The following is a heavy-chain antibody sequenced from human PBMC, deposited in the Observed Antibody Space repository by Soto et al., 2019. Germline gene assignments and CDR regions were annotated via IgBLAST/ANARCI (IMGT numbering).Heavy chain of an antibody. CDR1: GFTFSSDS. J-gene: IGHJ5*01. CDR2: ISSSGSFM. D-gene: IGHD1-7*01. CDR3: ARDPPSGTTLDWFDS. V-gene: IGHV3-21*01. Sequence: EVQLVESGGGLVKPGGSLRLSCAASGFTFSSDSMGWVRQAPGKGLEWVACISSSGSFMNYADSVKGRITISRDNAKNSLYLQMRSLKDEDTAVYYCARDPPSGTTLDWFDSWGQGTLVTVSS.